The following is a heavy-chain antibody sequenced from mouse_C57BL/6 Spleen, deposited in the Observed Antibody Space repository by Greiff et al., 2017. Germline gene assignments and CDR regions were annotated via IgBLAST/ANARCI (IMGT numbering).Heavy chain of an antibody. CDR1: GYAFSSYW. V-gene: IGHV1-80*01. Sequence: VQLVESGAELVKPGASVKISCKASGYAFSSYWMNWVKQRPGKGLEWIGQIYPGDGDTNYNGKFKGKATLTADKSSSTAYMQLSSLTSEDSAVYFCARRDYYGSHYWGQGTTLTVSS. D-gene: IGHD1-1*01. J-gene: IGHJ2*01. CDR3: ARRDYYGSHY. CDR2: IYPGDGDT.